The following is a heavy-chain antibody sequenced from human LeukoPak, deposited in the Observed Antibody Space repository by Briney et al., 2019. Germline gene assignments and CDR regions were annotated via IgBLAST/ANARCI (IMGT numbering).Heavy chain of an antibody. J-gene: IGHJ6*03. CDR2: ISAYNGNT. Sequence: ASVKVSCKASGYTFPSYGISWVRQAPGQGLEGMGWISAYNGNTNYAPKLQGRVTMTTDTSTSTAYMELRSLRSDDTAVYYCARDGNQQRLVPANYYYYRDGWGKGSTVTLSS. CDR1: GYTFPSYG. V-gene: IGHV1-18*01. D-gene: IGHD6-13*01. CDR3: ARDGNQQRLVPANYYYYRDG.